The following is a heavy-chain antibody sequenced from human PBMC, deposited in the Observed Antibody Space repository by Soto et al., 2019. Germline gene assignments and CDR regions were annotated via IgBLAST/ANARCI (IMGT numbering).Heavy chain of an antibody. D-gene: IGHD5-12*01. CDR2: ISYDGSNK. CDR3: ARDYRYSGYDYGMLYYYYGMDV. V-gene: IGHV3-30-3*01. CDR1: GFTFSSYA. Sequence: PGGSLRLSCAASGFTFSSYAMHWVRQAPGKGLEWVAVISYDGSNKYYADSVKGRFTISRDNAKNSLYLQMNSLRAEDTAVYYCARDYRYSGYDYGMLYYYYGMDVWGQGTTVTVSS. J-gene: IGHJ6*02.